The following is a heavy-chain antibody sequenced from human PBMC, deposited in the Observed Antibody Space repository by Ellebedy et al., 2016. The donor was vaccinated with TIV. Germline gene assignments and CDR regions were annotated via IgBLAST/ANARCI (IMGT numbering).Heavy chain of an antibody. D-gene: IGHD2-8*01. CDR2: VHYSGST. V-gene: IGHV4-39*07. Sequence: MPSETLSLTCTVSGGSVGSSTYYWGWVRQPPGKGLEWLGSVHYSGSTYYNPSPGSRVTISADPSKNQFSLHRTSVTAADTAVYNCVRGLGYCTNGVCRMDVWGQGTMVTVSS. CDR3: VRGLGYCTNGVCRMDV. J-gene: IGHJ6*02. CDR1: GGSVGSSTYY.